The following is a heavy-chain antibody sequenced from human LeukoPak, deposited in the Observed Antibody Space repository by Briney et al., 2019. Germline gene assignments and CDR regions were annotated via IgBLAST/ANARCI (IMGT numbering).Heavy chain of an antibody. CDR3: VRDGEVIIKPAASFPHDAFDI. CDR1: GYTFTSYY. V-gene: IGHV1-46*01. Sequence: ASVKVSCKASGYTFTSYYMHWVRQAPGQGLEWKGIINPSGGRTNYAPKFQGRVTMTRDTATSTVYMELSSLRSEDTAVYYCVRDGEVIIKPAASFPHDAFDIWGQGTMVIVSS. CDR2: INPSGGRT. D-gene: IGHD3-10*01. J-gene: IGHJ3*02.